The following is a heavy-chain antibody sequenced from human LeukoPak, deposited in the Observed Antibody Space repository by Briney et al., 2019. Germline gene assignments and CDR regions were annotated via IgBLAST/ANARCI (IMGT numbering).Heavy chain of an antibody. CDR2: ISYDGSNK. V-gene: IGHV3-30-3*01. CDR3: ARDTPEGPDDY. J-gene: IGHJ4*02. CDR1: GFTFSSYA. Sequence: GGSLRLSCAASGFTFSSYAMHWVRQAPGKGLEWVAVISYDGSNKYYADSVKGRFTISRDNSKNSLYLQMNSLRAEDTAVYYCARDTPEGPDDYWGQGTLVTVSS.